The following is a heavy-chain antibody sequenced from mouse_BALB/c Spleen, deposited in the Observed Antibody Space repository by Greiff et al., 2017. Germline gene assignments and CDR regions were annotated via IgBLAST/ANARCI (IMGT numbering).Heavy chain of an antibody. V-gene: IGHV5-6*01. CDR1: GFTFSSYG. D-gene: IGHD1-1*01. CDR2: ISSGGSYT. Sequence: EVQLVESGGDLVKPGGSLKLSCAASGFTFSSYGMSWVRQTPDKRLEWVATISSGGSYTYYPDSVKGRFTISRDNAKNTLYLQMSSLKSEDTAMYYCARHDGWTTVVVKGYYAMDYWGQGTSVTVSS. CDR3: ARHDGWTTVVVKGYYAMDY. J-gene: IGHJ4*01.